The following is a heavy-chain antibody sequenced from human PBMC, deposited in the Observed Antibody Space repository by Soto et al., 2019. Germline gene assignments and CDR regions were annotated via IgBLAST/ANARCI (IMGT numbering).Heavy chain of an antibody. CDR3: AKRDRSNWSYFDY. J-gene: IGHJ4*02. D-gene: IGHD1-20*01. Sequence: EVQLLESGGGLVQPGGSLRLSCAASGFTFSNYAMTWVRQAPGRGLEWVSVITGGGDTAYYADSVKGRFTISRDNSKNTLYLHINSLRAEDTALYYCAKRDRSNWSYFDYWGQGTLVTVSS. CDR1: GFTFSNYA. V-gene: IGHV3-23*01. CDR2: ITGGGDTA.